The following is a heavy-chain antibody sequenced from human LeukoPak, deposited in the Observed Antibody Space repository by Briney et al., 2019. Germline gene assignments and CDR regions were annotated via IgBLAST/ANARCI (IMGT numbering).Heavy chain of an antibody. J-gene: IGHJ4*02. CDR2: IGIDSGNT. Sequence: GGSLRLSCTASGFPFIEYSMNWVRQAPGKGLEWISYIGIDSGNTKYADSVRGRFTIAADKAKNSLYLQMNSLRVEDTAVYYCARGGHRQKEFWGQGTLVTVSS. CDR3: ARGGHRQKEF. V-gene: IGHV3-48*01. D-gene: IGHD3-10*01. CDR1: GFPFIEYS.